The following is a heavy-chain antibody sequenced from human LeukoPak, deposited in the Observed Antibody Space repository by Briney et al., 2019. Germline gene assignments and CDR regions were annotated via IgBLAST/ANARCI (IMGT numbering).Heavy chain of an antibody. CDR2: ISGSGGST. D-gene: IGHD4-17*01. CDR1: GFTFSSYA. Sequence: GGSLRLSCAASGFTFSSYAMSWVRQAPGKGLEWVSAISGSGGSTYYADSVKGRFTTSKDNAKNSLYLQMNSLRAEDTAVYYCARSDDYGDYLVDYWGQGTLVTVSS. V-gene: IGHV3-23*01. J-gene: IGHJ4*02. CDR3: ARSDDYGDYLVDY.